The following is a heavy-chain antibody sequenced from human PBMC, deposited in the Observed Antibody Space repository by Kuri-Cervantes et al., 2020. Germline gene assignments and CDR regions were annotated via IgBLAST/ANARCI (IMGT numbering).Heavy chain of an antibody. CDR3: ATGWKRGELDRLFDY. V-gene: IGHV1-8*01. Sequence: ASVKVSCKASGYTFNSFDINWVRQATGQGLEYLGWMNADDGHTGYAQKFQGRVTMTEDTSTDTAYMELSSLRSEDTAVYYCATGWKRGELDRLFDYWGQGTLVTVSS. CDR2: MNADDGHT. CDR1: GYTFNSFD. J-gene: IGHJ4*02. D-gene: IGHD3-16*01.